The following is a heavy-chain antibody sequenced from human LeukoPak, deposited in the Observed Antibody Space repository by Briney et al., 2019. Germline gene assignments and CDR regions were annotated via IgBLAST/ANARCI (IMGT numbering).Heavy chain of an antibody. J-gene: IGHJ3*02. D-gene: IGHD3-22*01. Sequence: SETLSLTCSVPGVSISSGCNYWGWIRQPPGKTLEWIGSIYSSGSTYYTPSLKSRVIILFDTAKNHFSLHLSSVTAADTAVYYCARSDSYGLVGIWGQGTMVTVSS. CDR1: GVSISSGCNY. V-gene: IGHV4-39*07. CDR2: IYSSGST. CDR3: ARSDSYGLVGI.